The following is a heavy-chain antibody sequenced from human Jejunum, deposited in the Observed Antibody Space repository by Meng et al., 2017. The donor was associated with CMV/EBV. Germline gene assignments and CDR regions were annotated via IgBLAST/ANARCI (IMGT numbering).Heavy chain of an antibody. V-gene: IGHV4-61*02. J-gene: IGHJ4*02. CDR1: CGSVSSASYL. D-gene: IGHD3-9*01. Sequence: QVELQESGPGLVKLSQTLSLPCSVSCGSVSSASYLWSWIRQPAGKGLEGIGRMYSSGSTYYNPSLKSRLTMSIDTSKNQFSLELSSVTAADTAVYYCARMTGTNYFDYWGQGTLVTVSS. CDR3: ARMTGTNYFDY. CDR2: MYSSGST.